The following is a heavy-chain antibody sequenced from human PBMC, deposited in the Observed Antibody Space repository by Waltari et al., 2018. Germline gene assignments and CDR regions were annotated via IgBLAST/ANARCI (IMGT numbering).Heavy chain of an antibody. CDR3: ARGNHLDF. J-gene: IGHJ4*02. V-gene: IGHV1-2*02. CDR2: IKPNSGET. CDR1: GYSFSDYD. Sequence: QVQLVQSGAEVGKPGASVKVSCQATGYSFSDYDIYWVRQAPGQGLEWMAWIKPNSGETKDAQKFQGRGTLTRDTSISTADMELPRMTVDDTAVYYCARGNHLDFWGQGTIVTVSS.